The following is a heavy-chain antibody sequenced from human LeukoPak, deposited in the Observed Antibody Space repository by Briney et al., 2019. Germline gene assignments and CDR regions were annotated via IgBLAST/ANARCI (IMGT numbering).Heavy chain of an antibody. J-gene: IGHJ6*02. Sequence: GGSLRLSCAASGFTFSSYAMSWVRQAPGKGLEWVSAIRGGDGSSYYTDSVKGRFTISRDNSKNTLYLQMNSLRAEDTAVYYCAKADGDFDWLLLSTYYYYYGMDVWGQGTTVTVSS. CDR3: AKADGDFDWLLLSTYYYYYGMDV. D-gene: IGHD3-9*01. CDR2: IRGGDGSS. V-gene: IGHV3-23*01. CDR1: GFTFSSYA.